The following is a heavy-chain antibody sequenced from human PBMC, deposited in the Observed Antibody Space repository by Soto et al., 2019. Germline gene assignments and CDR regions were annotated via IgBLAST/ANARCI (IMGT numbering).Heavy chain of an antibody. CDR3: AKGLGVVVVITSIPFDY. D-gene: IGHD3-22*01. CDR1: RFTLNSYS. V-gene: IGHV3-30*18. Sequence: SGGGRGRSGLTPRFTLNSYSSHWGPPAPGKGLEWVAVISYDGSNKYYADSVKGRFTISRDNSKNTLYLQMNSLRAEDTAVYYCAKGLGVVVVITSIPFDYWGQGTLVTVSS. J-gene: IGHJ4*02. CDR2: ISYDGSNK.